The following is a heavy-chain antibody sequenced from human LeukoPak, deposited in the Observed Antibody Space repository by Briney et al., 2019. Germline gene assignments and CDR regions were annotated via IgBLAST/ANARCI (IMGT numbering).Heavy chain of an antibody. D-gene: IGHD1-26*01. J-gene: IGHJ4*02. Sequence: SETLSLTCTVSSGSISGHYWTWVRQPPGKGLEWIAYIYYTGVPKFNPSLTSRVTISVDASNNQFSLRLNSVTAADTAVYYCARHAQSPYSGSFDYWGQGILVTVSS. CDR3: ARHAQSPYSGSFDY. CDR2: IYYTGVP. CDR1: SGSISGHY. V-gene: IGHV4-59*08.